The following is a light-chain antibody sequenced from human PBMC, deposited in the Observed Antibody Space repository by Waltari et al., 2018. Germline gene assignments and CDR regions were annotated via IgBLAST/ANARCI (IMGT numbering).Light chain of an antibody. J-gene: IGKJ1*01. V-gene: IGKV3-20*01. CDR3: QHYVRLPVT. CDR2: GAS. CDR1: QSVSRT. Sequence: EIVLTQSPGTLSLSPGERATLSCRASQSVSRTLAWYQQKPGQAPRLLIYGASTRATGVPDRFSGSGSWTDVSLNISRLEPENFAVYYCQHYVRLPVTFGQGTKVEIK.